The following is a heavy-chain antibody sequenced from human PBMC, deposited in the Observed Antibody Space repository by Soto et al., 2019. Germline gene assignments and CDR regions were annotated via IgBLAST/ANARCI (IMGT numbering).Heavy chain of an antibody. V-gene: IGHV3-7*01. J-gene: IGHJ4*02. CDR3: ARGDNWSFSH. CDR1: GFTFSNYW. Sequence: VQLVESGGGLVQPGGSLRLSCTASGFTFSNYWMTWLRQAPGKGLEWVAIIKQDGSATYYVDSVKGRFSVSRDNAKSSLFLQMNSLRAEDTAVYYCARGDNWSFSHWGQGTLVTVSS. CDR2: IKQDGSAT. D-gene: IGHD1-1*01.